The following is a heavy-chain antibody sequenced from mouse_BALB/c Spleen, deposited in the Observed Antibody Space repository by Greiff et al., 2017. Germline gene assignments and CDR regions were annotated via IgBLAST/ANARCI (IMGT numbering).Heavy chain of an antibody. Sequence: EVKLMESGGGLVQPGGSLKLSCAASGFTFSSYTMSWVRQTPEKRLEWVAYISNGGGSTYYPDTVKGRFTISRDNAKNTLYLQMSSLKSEDTAMYYCARRYRYDYAMDYWGQGTSVTVSS. V-gene: IGHV5-12-2*01. CDR2: ISNGGGST. D-gene: IGHD2-14*01. CDR1: GFTFSSYT. J-gene: IGHJ4*01. CDR3: ARRYRYDYAMDY.